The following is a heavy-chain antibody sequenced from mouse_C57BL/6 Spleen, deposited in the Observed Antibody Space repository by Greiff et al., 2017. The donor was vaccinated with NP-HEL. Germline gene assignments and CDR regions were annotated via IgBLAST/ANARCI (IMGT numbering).Heavy chain of an antibody. V-gene: IGHV1-81*01. J-gene: IGHJ2*01. CDR3: AREGTMIKGLNVYFDY. D-gene: IGHD2-4*01. CDR1: GYTFTSYG. Sequence: QVQLQQSGAELARPGASVKLSCKASGYTFTSYGISWVKQRTGQGLEWIGEIYPRSGNTYYNEKFKGKATLTADKSSSTAYMELRSLTSEDSAVYFCAREGTMIKGLNVYFDYWGQGTTLTVSS. CDR2: IYPRSGNT.